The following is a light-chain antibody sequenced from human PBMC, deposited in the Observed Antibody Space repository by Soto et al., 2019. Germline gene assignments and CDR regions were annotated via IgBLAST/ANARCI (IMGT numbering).Light chain of an antibody. CDR1: SSDVGGYNY. Sequence: QSALTQPASVSGSPGQSITISCTGTSSDVGGYNYVSWYQQHPGKVPKLMIYEVFRRPSGISDRFSGSKSGNTASLTISGLQAEDEAGYYCCSYTPSSTFVFGGGTKLTVL. J-gene: IGLJ2*01. CDR3: CSYTPSSTFV. V-gene: IGLV2-14*03. CDR2: EVF.